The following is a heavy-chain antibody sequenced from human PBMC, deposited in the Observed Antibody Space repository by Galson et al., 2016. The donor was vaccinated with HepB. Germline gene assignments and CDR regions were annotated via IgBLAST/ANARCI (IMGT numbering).Heavy chain of an antibody. CDR3: ARRAATYDSSGYYYGADGDY. V-gene: IGHV3-23*01. D-gene: IGHD3-22*01. Sequence: SLRLSCAASGFTFSSYAMNWVRQAPGKGLQWVSGISGGGVSTHYADSVKGRFTISRDNSKNTLYLQMNSLRAADTAVYYCARRAATYDSSGYYYGADGDYWGQGTLVTVSS. CDR2: ISGGGVST. CDR1: GFTFSSYA. J-gene: IGHJ4*02.